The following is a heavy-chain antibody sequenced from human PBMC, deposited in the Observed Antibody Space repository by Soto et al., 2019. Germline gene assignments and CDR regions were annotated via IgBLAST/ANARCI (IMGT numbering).Heavy chain of an antibody. CDR3: AGEGTWSGYYYYGMDV. CDR1: GGSISSYY. J-gene: IGHJ6*02. CDR2: IYYSGST. V-gene: IGHV4-59*08. Sequence: QVQLQESGPGLVKPSETLSLTCTVSGGSISSYYWSWIRQPPGKGLEWIGYIYYSGSTNYNPSPKSPVTLSVDTTKNPVSLKLSSVTAADTAVYYCAGEGTWSGYYYYGMDVWGQGTTVTVSS. D-gene: IGHD1-1*01.